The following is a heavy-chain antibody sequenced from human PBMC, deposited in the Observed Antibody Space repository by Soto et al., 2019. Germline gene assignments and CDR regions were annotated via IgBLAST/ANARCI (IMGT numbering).Heavy chain of an antibody. CDR1: GASISSYH. D-gene: IGHD3-16*01. Sequence: PSEPLSFTCNVSGASISSYHWSWIRQTPGKGLAWFGYIYYSGSANYNPSLKSRVTFSVDTSKNQVSLKLSAVTAADTGVYYCAAAVHAEYVFTSYYMDVWGKGTTVTVS. V-gene: IGHV4-59*01. CDR2: IYYSGSA. J-gene: IGHJ6*03. CDR3: AAAVHAEYVFTSYYMDV.